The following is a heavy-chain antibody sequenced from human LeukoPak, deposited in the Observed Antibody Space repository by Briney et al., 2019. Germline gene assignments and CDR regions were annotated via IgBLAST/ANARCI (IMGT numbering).Heavy chain of an antibody. D-gene: IGHD1-14*01. V-gene: IGHV3-9*01. CDR1: GFAFDDYG. J-gene: IGHJ6*03. CDR2: ITWNGVGV. Sequence: SLRLSCAASGFAFDDYGMHWVRQRPGKGLEWVAGITWNGVGVTNADSVKGRFTISRDNTKNSLFLQMNGLRTEDTAFYYCGRDPGVNFYYYMDVWGTGTTVTVSS. CDR3: GRDPGVNFYYYMDV.